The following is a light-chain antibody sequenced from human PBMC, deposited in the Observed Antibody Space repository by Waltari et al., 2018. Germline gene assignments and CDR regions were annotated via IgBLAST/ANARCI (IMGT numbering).Light chain of an antibody. Sequence: QSALTQPASVSGSPGQSITISCTGTSSDVGGYNYVSWYQQYPGKAPKLMIYDVSNRPSGVSNRFSGSKSGNTASLTISGLQAEDDADYYCSSYISSSTLELFGGGTSLTVL. V-gene: IGLV2-14*03. CDR1: SSDVGGYNY. CDR2: DVS. CDR3: SSYISSSTLEL. J-gene: IGLJ2*01.